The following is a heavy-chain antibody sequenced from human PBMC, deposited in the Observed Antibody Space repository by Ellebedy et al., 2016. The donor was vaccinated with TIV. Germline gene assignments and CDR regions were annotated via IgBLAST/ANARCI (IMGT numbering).Heavy chain of an antibody. CDR3: ARGEAAAGMYYYYGMDV. CDR2: INPNSSGT. J-gene: IGHJ6*02. V-gene: IGHV1-2*04. CDR1: GYTFTDYY. D-gene: IGHD6-13*01. Sequence: AASVKVSCKASGYTFTDYYIHWVRQAPGQGLEWMGWINPNSSGTNYAQKFQGWVTMTRDTSISTAYMELSRLRSDDTAVYYCARGEAAAGMYYYYGMDVWGQGTTVTVSS.